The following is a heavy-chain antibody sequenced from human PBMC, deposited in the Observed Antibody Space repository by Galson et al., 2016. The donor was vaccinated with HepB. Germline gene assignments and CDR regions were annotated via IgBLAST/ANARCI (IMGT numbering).Heavy chain of an antibody. CDR2: IWSDGSDK. J-gene: IGHJ6*02. V-gene: IGHV3-33*01. D-gene: IGHD3-3*01. CDR1: GFTFSNYV. CDR3: ARDPTRDKVVDYFWSGFYSRRAGYYGMDV. Sequence: SLRLSCAASGFTFSNYVMHWVRQAPGKGLEWVAVIWSDGSDKYYADSVRGRFTISRDNSKNPLYLQMNNLRAEDTAVYYCARDPTRDKVVDYFWSGFYSRRAGYYGMDVWGQGTTVTVSS.